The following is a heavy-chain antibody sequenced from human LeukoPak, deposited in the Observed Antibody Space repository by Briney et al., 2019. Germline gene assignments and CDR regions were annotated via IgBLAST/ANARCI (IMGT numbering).Heavy chain of an antibody. J-gene: IGHJ4*02. D-gene: IGHD1-26*01. V-gene: IGHV4-4*07. Sequence: SETLSRTCTVSGGSISSYYWSWIRQPAGKGLEYIGRIYSSGITNYNPSLKTRVTMSVDTSKNQFSLKLSSVTAADTAVYYCARGGWEPVDWGQGTLVTVSS. CDR3: ARGGWEPVD. CDR2: IYSSGIT. CDR1: GGSISSYY.